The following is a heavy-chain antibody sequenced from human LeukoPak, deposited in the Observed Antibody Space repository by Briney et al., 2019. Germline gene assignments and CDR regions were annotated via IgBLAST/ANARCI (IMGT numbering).Heavy chain of an antibody. Sequence: ASVKVSCKASGYTFTSYGISWVRQAPGQGLGWMGWISAYNGNTNYAQKLQGRVTMTTDTSTSTAYMELRSLRSDDTAVYYCARAPVTYCSSTSCYGHYYYYYMDVWGKGTTVTVSS. V-gene: IGHV1-18*01. CDR1: GYTFTSYG. J-gene: IGHJ6*03. CDR3: ARAPVTYCSSTSCYGHYYYYYMDV. D-gene: IGHD2-2*01. CDR2: ISAYNGNT.